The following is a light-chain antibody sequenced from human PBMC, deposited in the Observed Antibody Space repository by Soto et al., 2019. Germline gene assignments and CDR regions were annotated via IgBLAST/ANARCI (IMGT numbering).Light chain of an antibody. V-gene: IGLV2-14*02. CDR1: SSDVGSYNL. CDR2: EVS. Sequence: QSALAQPASVSGSPGQSITISCTGTSSDVGSYNLVSWYQQHPGKGPKLLIFEVSQRPSGVSDRFSGSKSGNTASLTISGLQAEDEADYYCSSYATSSTLHVFGTGTKVTVL. CDR3: SSYATSSTLHV. J-gene: IGLJ1*01.